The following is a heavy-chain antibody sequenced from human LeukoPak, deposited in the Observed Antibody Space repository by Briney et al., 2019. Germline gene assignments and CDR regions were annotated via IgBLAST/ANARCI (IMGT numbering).Heavy chain of an antibody. CDR3: ARGGSYYYY. Sequence: GSLRLFYAASWFTFSSYLVHWVRQASGKGLVWVSRINSDGSSTSYADSVKGRFTISRDNAKNTLYLQMNSLRAEDTAVYYCARGGSYYYYWGQGTLVTVSS. CDR1: WFTFSSYL. CDR2: INSDGSST. D-gene: IGHD3-16*01. V-gene: IGHV3-74*01. J-gene: IGHJ4*02.